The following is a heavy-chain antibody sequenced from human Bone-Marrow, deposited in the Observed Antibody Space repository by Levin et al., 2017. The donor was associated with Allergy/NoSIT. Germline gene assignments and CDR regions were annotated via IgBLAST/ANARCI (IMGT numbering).Heavy chain of an antibody. CDR2: ISNTGSA. D-gene: IGHD5-24*01. J-gene: IGHJ4*02. V-gene: IGHV4-31*02. CDR1: GDSMNSGAYY. Sequence: SQTLSLTCSVSGDSMNSGAYYWSWIRQHPGKGLEWIGYISNTGSAYYSPSLKSRVSILIDTSKKHFSLKLRSVTAADTAIYYCARSPSMAYFDYWGKGTLVTVSS. CDR3: ARSPSMAYFDY.